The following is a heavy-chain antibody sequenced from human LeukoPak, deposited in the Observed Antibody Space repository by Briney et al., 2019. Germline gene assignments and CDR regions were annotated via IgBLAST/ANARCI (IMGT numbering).Heavy chain of an antibody. CDR2: ISGSGGST. J-gene: IGHJ4*02. V-gene: IGHV3-23*01. D-gene: IGHD2-2*01. CDR1: GFTFSSYA. CDR3: ASARIQYQLLSPSDY. Sequence: GGSLRLSCAASGFTFSSYAMSWVRQAPGKGLEWVSGISGSGGSTFYADSVKGRFTISRDNSKNTLYLQMNSLRAEDTAVYYCASARIQYQLLSPSDYWGQGTLVTVSS.